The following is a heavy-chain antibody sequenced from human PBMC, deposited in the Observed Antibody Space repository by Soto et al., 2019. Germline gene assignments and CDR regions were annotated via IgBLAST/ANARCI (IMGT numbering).Heavy chain of an antibody. Sequence: XETLSLTCTVSGGSVSSGRYYWSWIRQPPGKVLEWIGYIYYSGSTNYNPSLKSRVTISVDTSKNQFSLKLSYVTAADTAVYYCARDRQGQQRGRWFDPWGHGTLVTVSS. CDR1: GGSVSSGRYY. J-gene: IGHJ5*02. D-gene: IGHD6-13*01. CDR2: IYYSGST. CDR3: ARDRQGQQRGRWFDP. V-gene: IGHV4-61*01.